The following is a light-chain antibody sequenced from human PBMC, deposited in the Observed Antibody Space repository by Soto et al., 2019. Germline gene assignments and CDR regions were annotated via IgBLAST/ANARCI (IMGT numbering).Light chain of an antibody. CDR2: EVS. CDR1: SSDVGNYNY. CDR3: SSYTSGSTPYV. Sequence: QSALTQPASVSGSPGQSITISCTGTSSDVGNYNYVSWHQQHPGKAPKVIIYEVSNRPSGIPTRFSGSKSANTASLTISGLQPEDEADYYCSSYTSGSTPYVFGTGTKVTVL. J-gene: IGLJ1*01. V-gene: IGLV2-14*01.